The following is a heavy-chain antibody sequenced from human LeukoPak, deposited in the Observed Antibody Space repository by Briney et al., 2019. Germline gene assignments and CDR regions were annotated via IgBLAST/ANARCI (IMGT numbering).Heavy chain of an antibody. Sequence: PGGSLRLSCAASGFTFSSYAMHWVRQAPGKGLEWVAVISYGGSNKYYADSVKGRSTISRDNSKNTLYLQMNSLRAEDTAVYYCAGTVSGVGGFDYWGQGTLVTVSS. J-gene: IGHJ4*02. CDR3: AGTVSGVGGFDY. V-gene: IGHV3-30*04. D-gene: IGHD3-10*01. CDR2: ISYGGSNK. CDR1: GFTFSSYA.